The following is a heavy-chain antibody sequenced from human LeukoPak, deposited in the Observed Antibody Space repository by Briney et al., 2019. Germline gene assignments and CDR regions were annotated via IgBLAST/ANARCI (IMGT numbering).Heavy chain of an antibody. V-gene: IGHV3-33*03. CDR3: IVVVVPAAVWQSDF. J-gene: IGHJ4*03. Sequence: GGSLRLSCAASGFTFRHYGFHWVRQAPGRGLEWAAVIWPDENRKLYADSVRGRFTISRDNSKSTVYLEMNSLRVEDTAVYHCIVVVVPAAVWQSDFWGHGTPVIVSS. CDR2: IWPDENRK. CDR1: GFTFRHYG. D-gene: IGHD2-15*01.